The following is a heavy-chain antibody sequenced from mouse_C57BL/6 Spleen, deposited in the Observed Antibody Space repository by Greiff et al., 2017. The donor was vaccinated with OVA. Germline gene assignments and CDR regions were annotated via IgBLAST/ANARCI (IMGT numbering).Heavy chain of an antibody. CDR2: IDPSDSET. CDR3: ARDTTVVATRYFDV. D-gene: IGHD1-1*01. V-gene: IGHV1-52*01. J-gene: IGHJ1*03. CDR1: GYTFTSYW. Sequence: QVQLQQPGAELVRPGSSVKLSCKASGYTFTSYWMHWVKQRPIQGLEWIGNIDPSDSETHYNQQFKDKATLTVDKSSSTAYMQLSSLTSEDSAVYYCARDTTVVATRYFDVWGTGTTVTVSS.